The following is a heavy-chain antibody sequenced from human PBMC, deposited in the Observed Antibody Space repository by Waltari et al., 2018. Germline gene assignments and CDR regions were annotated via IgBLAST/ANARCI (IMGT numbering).Heavy chain of an antibody. CDR3: AKAIVGATTLYYYYGMDV. V-gene: IGHV3-30*18. J-gene: IGHJ6*02. CDR1: GFTFSSYG. Sequence: QVQLVESGGGVVQPGRSLRLSCAASGFTFSSYGMHWVRQAPGKGLGWVAVISDDGSKKYYADSVKGRFTISRDNSKNTLYLQMNSLRAEDTAVYYCAKAIVGATTLYYYYGMDVWGQGTTVTVSS. D-gene: IGHD1-26*01. CDR2: ISDDGSKK.